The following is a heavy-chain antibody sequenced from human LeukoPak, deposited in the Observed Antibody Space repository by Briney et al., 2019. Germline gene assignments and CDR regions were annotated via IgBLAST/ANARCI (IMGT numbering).Heavy chain of an antibody. CDR2: IYYSGST. Sequence: SETLSLTCTVSGGSISSGDYYWSWIRQPPGKGLEWIGYIYYSGSTYYNPSLKSRVAISVDTSKNQFSLKLSSVTAADTAVYYCARGYYYGFIGMDVWGQGTTVTVSS. CDR1: GGSISSGDYY. CDR3: ARGYYYGFIGMDV. D-gene: IGHD3-10*01. J-gene: IGHJ6*02. V-gene: IGHV4-30-4*01.